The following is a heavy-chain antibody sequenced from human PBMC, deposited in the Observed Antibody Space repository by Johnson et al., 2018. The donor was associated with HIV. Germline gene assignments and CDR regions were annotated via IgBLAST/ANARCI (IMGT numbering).Heavy chain of an antibody. CDR2: IHSGGST. J-gene: IGHJ3*02. V-gene: IGHV3-53*01. CDR3: ARDFGLEWELDGAFDI. Sequence: VQLVESGGGFIQPGGSLRLSCAVFGFTVSRNYMSWVRQAPGKGMEWVSVIHSGGSTYYADSVKGRFTISRDISKNTLYLEMYSLRADDTAVYYCARDFGLEWELDGAFDIWGQGTMVTVSS. CDR1: GFTVSRNY. D-gene: IGHD1-26*01.